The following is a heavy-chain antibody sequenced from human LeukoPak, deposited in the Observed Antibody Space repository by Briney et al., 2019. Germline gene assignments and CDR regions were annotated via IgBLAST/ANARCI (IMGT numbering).Heavy chain of an antibody. V-gene: IGHV3-23*01. D-gene: IGHD3-9*01. CDR1: GFTFSGYA. J-gene: IGHJ4*02. CDR3: AKEGSDILTGYYVDY. Sequence: PGGSLRLSCAASGFTFSGYAMSWVRQAPGEGLGCVSAICSSGGITYFADSVKGRFTISRDNSKNTLYLQMNSLRAEDTAVYYCAKEGSDILTGYYVDYWGQGTLVTVSS. CDR2: ICSSGGIT.